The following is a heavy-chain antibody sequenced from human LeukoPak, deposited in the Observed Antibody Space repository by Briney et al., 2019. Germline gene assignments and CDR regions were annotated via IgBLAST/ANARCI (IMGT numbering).Heavy chain of an antibody. CDR3: ARDRRSSSWSDAFDV. CDR2: ISAYNGNT. J-gene: IGHJ3*01. V-gene: IGHV1-18*01. Sequence: ASVKVSCKASGYTFTSYGISWVRQAPGQGLEWKGWISAYNGNTNYAQKLQGRVTMTTDTSTSTAYMELRSLRSDDTAVFYCARDRRSSSWSDAFDVWGQGTMVTVSS. CDR1: GYTFTSYG. D-gene: IGHD6-13*01.